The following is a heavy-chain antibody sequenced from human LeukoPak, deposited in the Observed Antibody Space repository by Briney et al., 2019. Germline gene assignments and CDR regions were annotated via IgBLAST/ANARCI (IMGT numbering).Heavy chain of an antibody. V-gene: IGHV3-64*01. Sequence: GGSLRLSCAASGFTFSDYAMHWVRQAPGKELEYVSAISSNGGSIHYANSVKGRFTISRDNSKNTLYLQMDSLIAEDMAVYYCARDTCGCGCGWHLYWYFDLWGRGTLVTVSS. J-gene: IGHJ2*01. D-gene: IGHD6-19*01. CDR2: ISSNGGSI. CDR3: ARDTCGCGCGWHLYWYFDL. CDR1: GFTFSDYA.